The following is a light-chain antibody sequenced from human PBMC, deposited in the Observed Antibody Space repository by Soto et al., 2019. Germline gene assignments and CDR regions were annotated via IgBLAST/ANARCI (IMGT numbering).Light chain of an antibody. CDR3: SSYAASRTRV. CDR2: GVS. J-gene: IGLJ1*01. V-gene: IGLV2-14*01. Sequence: ALTQPASVSGSPGQSITISCTGTSSDFGDYNYVSWYQHHPDKAPKLIIFGVSNRPSGVSNRFSASKSGNTASLTISGLQVDDEADYYCSSYAASRTRVFGTGTKVTVL. CDR1: SSDFGDYNY.